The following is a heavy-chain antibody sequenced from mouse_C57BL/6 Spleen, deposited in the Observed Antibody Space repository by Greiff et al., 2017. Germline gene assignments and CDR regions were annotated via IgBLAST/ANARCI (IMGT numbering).Heavy chain of an antibody. Sequence: EVQLQQSGTVLARPGASVKMSCKTSGYTFTSYWMHWVKQRPGQGLEWIGAISPGNSDTSYNQKFKGKAKLTAGTSASTAYMERSSLTNEDSAVYYCTRDYGSSYLDYWGQGTTLTVSS. J-gene: IGHJ2*01. CDR1: GYTFTSYW. V-gene: IGHV1-5*01. D-gene: IGHD1-1*01. CDR2: ISPGNSDT. CDR3: TRDYGSSYLDY.